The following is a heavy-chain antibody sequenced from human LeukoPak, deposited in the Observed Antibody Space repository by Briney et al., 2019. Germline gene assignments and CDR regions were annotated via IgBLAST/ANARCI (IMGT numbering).Heavy chain of an antibody. CDR1: GGSISSYY. D-gene: IGHD5-18*01. Sequence: PSETLSLTCTVSGGSISSYYWSWIRQPPGKGLEWIGYIYYSGSTNYNPSLKSRVTISVDTSKSQFSLKLSSVTAADTAVYYCARGDQRYSYGYEGFYYYYYMDVWGKGTTVTISS. V-gene: IGHV4-59*01. CDR2: IYYSGST. J-gene: IGHJ6*03. CDR3: ARGDQRYSYGYEGFYYYYYMDV.